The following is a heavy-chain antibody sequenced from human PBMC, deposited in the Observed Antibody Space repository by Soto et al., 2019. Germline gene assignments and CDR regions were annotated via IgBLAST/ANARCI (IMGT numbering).Heavy chain of an antibody. V-gene: IGHV1-18*01. CDR3: ARETPCHEALFDP. J-gene: IGHJ5*02. CDR2: ISANAVTT. CDR1: GYTFTNFG. Sequence: QVQLVQSGAEVKKPGASVKVSCRASGYTFTNFGLTWVRRAPGHGLAWMGWISANAVTTNYAQKFKGRVTMTINRSTTTAYMELRSLTSDDTAVYYCARETPCHEALFDPWGQGTLVTVAS.